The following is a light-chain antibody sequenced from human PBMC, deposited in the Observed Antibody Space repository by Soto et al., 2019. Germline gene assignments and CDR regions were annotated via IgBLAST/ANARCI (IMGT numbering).Light chain of an antibody. V-gene: IGKV3-15*01. CDR3: QQYNNWPPWT. CDR1: QSISRN. J-gene: IGKJ1*01. Sequence: EIVMTQSPATLSASPGERVTLSCRASQSISRNLAWYQQKPGQTPRLLIYGASTRATGFPARFSGSGSGTEFTLTISSLQSEDFAVYYCQQYNNWPPWTFGQGTKVEIK. CDR2: GAS.